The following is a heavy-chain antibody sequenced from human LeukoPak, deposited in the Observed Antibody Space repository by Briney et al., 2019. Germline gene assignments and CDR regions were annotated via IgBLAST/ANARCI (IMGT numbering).Heavy chain of an antibody. CDR1: GFSFTNYA. Sequence: GGSLRLSCTGSGFSFTNYAMHWVRQAPGKGLEWVAVIWYDGSNKYYTDSVKGRFTISRDNSKNTLYLQMSSLRAEDTAVYYCAREDGSFMDVWGQGTTVTVSS. J-gene: IGHJ6*02. CDR2: IWYDGSNK. CDR3: AREDGSFMDV. V-gene: IGHV3-33*08.